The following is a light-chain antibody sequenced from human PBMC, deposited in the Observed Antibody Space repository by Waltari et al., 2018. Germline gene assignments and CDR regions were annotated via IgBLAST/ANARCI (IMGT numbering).Light chain of an antibody. J-gene: IGKJ4*01. CDR1: QSVSSN. Sequence: EIVMTQSPATLSVSPGDRATLPCRASQSVSSNLAWYQQKPGQAPRLLIYGASTRATGIPARFSGSGSGTEFTLTISSLQSEDFAVYYCQQYNNWPPVLTFGGGTKVEIK. CDR3: QQYNNWPPVLT. CDR2: GAS. V-gene: IGKV3-15*01.